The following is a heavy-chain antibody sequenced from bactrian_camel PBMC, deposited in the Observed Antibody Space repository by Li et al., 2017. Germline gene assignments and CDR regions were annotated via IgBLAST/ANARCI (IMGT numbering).Heavy chain of an antibody. J-gene: IGHJ4*01. CDR2: IYTENDAQ. CDR3: AAGSGFDSWNQQHEYAY. D-gene: IGHD6*01. CDR1: GYIYSSYC. V-gene: IGHV3S1*01. Sequence: VQLVESGGGSVQAGGSLSLSCAASGYIYSSYCLAWFRQPPGKAREGVAAIYTENDAQYYADSVKGRFTISQDNAKNTLYLQMNSLKPEDTAMYYCAAGSGFDSWNQQHEYAYWGQGTQVTVS.